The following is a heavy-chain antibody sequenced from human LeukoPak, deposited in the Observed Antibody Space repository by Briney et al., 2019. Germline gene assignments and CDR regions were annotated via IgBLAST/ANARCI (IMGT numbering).Heavy chain of an antibody. CDR2: IYYRGRT. D-gene: IGHD5-24*01. J-gene: IGHJ1*01. V-gene: IGHV4-39*07. CDR1: GGSITSSSYY. CDR3: ASRERMATIIFEYFQH. Sequence: SETLSLTCTVSGGSITSSSYYWGWIRQPPGKGLEWIGSIYYRGRTYYNPSLKSRVIISADTSKNQLSLKLSSVTAADTAVYYCASRERMATIIFEYFQHWGQGTLVTVSS.